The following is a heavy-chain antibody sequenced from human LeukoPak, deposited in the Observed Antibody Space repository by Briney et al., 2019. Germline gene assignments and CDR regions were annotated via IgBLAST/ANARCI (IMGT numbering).Heavy chain of an antibody. CDR2: IYPGDSHT. Sequence: GESLKISCQVSGYSFSSYWIGWVRQKPGEGLEWMGIIYPGDSHTRYSPSFQGQVTISADKSISTAYLQWSSLKASDTAIYYCARPYNWNDEVDYWGQGTLVTVSS. CDR3: ARPYNWNDEVDY. V-gene: IGHV5-51*01. CDR1: GYSFSSYW. J-gene: IGHJ4*02. D-gene: IGHD1-1*01.